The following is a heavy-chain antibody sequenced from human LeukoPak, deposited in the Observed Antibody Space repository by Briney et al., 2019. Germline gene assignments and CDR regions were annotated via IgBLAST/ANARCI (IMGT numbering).Heavy chain of an antibody. D-gene: IGHD3-3*01. CDR2: IRYDGSNK. V-gene: IGHV3-30*02. CDR1: GLTFSSYG. Sequence: PGGSLRLSCAASGLTFSSYGMHWVRQAPGKGLEWVAFIRYDGSNKYYADSVKGRFTISRDNSKNTLYLQMNSLRAEDTAVYYCAADTRSGYFTSFYSMDVWGKGTTVTVSS. CDR3: AADTRSGYFTSFYSMDV. J-gene: IGHJ6*03.